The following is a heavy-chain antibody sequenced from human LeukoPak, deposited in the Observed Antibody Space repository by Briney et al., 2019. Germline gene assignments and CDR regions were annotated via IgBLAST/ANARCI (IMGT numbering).Heavy chain of an antibody. V-gene: IGHV3-7*05. CDR1: GFTFTNYW. J-gene: IGHJ3*02. D-gene: IGHD6-19*01. Sequence: GGSLRLSCAASGFTFTNYWMSWVPRAPRRELEWVASIKHDESEKRYVPSTRGRFTIYRDNAKRSKYMQMNRLRAEDTAIYYCTRQSSSNAFEIWGQGTMVIVS. CDR2: IKHDESEK. CDR3: TRQSSSNAFEI.